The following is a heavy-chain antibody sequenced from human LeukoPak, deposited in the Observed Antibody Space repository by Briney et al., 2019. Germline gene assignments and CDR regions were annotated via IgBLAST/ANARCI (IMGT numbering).Heavy chain of an antibody. J-gene: IGHJ4*02. Sequence: GGSLRLSCAASGFTFSNYAIHWVCQAPGKGLEWVAVISYDGSNKYYADSVKGRFTISRDNSKNTLYLQMNSLRAEDTAVYYCARGRGEGDTAMAQGYWGQGTLVTVSS. V-gene: IGHV3-30*04. CDR1: GFTFSNYA. CDR2: ISYDGSNK. CDR3: ARGRGEGDTAMAQGY. D-gene: IGHD5-18*01.